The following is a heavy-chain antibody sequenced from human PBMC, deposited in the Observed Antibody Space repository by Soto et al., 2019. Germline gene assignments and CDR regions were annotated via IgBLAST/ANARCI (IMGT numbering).Heavy chain of an antibody. V-gene: IGHV1-69*02. CDR1: GGTFNSYT. D-gene: IGHD5-18*01. J-gene: IGHJ6*02. Sequence: QVQLVQSGAEVKKPGSSVKVSCKASGGTFNSYTISWVRQAPGQGLEWMGGIIPILAIANYAQKFQGRVTITADKSTSSAYMELSSLRYEYRAVYYCARFLVGYSYGPGGHYGMDVWGPGTTVTVSS. CDR3: ARFLVGYSYGPGGHYGMDV. CDR2: IIPILAIA.